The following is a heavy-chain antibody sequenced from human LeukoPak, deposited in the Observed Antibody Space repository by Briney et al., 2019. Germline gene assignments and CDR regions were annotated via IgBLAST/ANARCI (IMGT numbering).Heavy chain of an antibody. Sequence: QAGGSLRLSCAASGFTFSNYAMSWVRQAPGKGLEWVSSINGRGGSTYYAGSVRGRFTISRDNAKKSLYLQMNSLRAEDTAVYYCARDWGFVVVTTIGYMDVWGKGTTVTVSS. D-gene: IGHD2-21*02. J-gene: IGHJ6*03. CDR2: INGRGGST. V-gene: IGHV3-23*01. CDR1: GFTFSNYA. CDR3: ARDWGFVVVTTIGYMDV.